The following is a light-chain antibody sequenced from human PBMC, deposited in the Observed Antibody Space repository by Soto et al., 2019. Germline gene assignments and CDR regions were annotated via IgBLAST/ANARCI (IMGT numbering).Light chain of an antibody. CDR3: SSYTSSSTYV. Sequence: SVLPQPPSVSVSPGQSVAISCTGTSSDVGNSNGVSWYQQPPGTAPKLMIYDVSNRPSGVPDRFSGSKSGNTASLTISGLQAEDEADYYCSSYTSSSTYVFGTGTKVTVL. CDR1: SSDVGNSNG. V-gene: IGLV2-18*02. CDR2: DVS. J-gene: IGLJ1*01.